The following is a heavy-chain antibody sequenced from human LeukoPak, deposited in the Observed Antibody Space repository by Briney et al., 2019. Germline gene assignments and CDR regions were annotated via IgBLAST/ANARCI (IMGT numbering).Heavy chain of an antibody. V-gene: IGHV3-7*01. CDR3: ARGLDCRSTSCYLDN. J-gene: IGHJ4*02. D-gene: IGHD2-2*01. CDR1: GFTFTKYW. Sequence: GGSLRLSCAASGFTFTKYWMTWVRQAPGKGLEWVANIKRDGSEKFYVDSVKGRFTISRDNAKNSLDLQINSLGAEDTAVYYCARGLDCRSTSCYLDNWGQGTLVTVSS. CDR2: IKRDGSEK.